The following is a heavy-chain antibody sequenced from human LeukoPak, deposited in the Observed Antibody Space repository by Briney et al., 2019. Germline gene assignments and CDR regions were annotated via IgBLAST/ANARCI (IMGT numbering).Heavy chain of an antibody. CDR1: GGSISSYY. J-gene: IGHJ3*02. V-gene: IGHV4-59*08. Sequence: PSETLSLTCTVSGGSISSYYWTWIRQPPGTGLEWIGYVYYSGSTDYNPSLKSRVTISVDTSNKQFSLNLSSVTAADTAVYYCARRCSGPTCYTDAYDIWGQGTMVTVSS. CDR3: ARRCSGPTCYTDAYDI. D-gene: IGHD2-2*02. CDR2: VYYSGST.